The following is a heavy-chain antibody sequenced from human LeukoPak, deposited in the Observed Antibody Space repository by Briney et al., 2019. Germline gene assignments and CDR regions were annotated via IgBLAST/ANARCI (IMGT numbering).Heavy chain of an antibody. Sequence: PGGSLRLSCGASGFTFSRTWMHWVRQAPGKGLVCVSRINSDGTGTVYADSVKGRFTISRDNAKNSLYLQMNSLRAEDTAVYYCARDFGERWLVGSSFDYWGRGTLVTVSS. CDR2: INSDGTGT. V-gene: IGHV3-74*01. CDR3: ARDFGERWLVGSSFDY. CDR1: GFTFSRTW. J-gene: IGHJ4*02. D-gene: IGHD6-19*01.